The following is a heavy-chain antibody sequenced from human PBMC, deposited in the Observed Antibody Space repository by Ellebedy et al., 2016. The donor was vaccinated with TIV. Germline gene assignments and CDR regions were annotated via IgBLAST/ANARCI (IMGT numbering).Heavy chain of an antibody. CDR3: VRRSSGYCVGTSCTTDFDY. D-gene: IGHD2-2*03. Sequence: GGSLRLSXAASGFSFSWHWMHWVRQAPGKGLVWVSRINNDGTATTYADSVKGRFTISRDNAKNTLYLQMNSLRAEDTAVYYCVRRSSGYCVGTSCTTDFDYWGQGTLVTVSS. V-gene: IGHV3-74*01. J-gene: IGHJ4*02. CDR2: INNDGTAT. CDR1: GFSFSWHW.